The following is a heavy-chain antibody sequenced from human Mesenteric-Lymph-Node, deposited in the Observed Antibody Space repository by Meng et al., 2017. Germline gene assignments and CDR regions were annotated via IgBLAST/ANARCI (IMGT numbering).Heavy chain of an antibody. Sequence: QVKQWRAGLLKPSETLSLTWPVYGGSFSGYYWSWTRQPPGKGLEWIGEINHSGSTNYNPSLKSRVTISVDTSKNQFSLKLASVTAADTAVYYCASLKDYDGRGYYYFESWGQGTLVTVSS. CDR2: INHSGST. CDR1: GGSFSGYY. V-gene: IGHV4-34*01. J-gene: IGHJ4*02. CDR3: ASLKDYDGRGYYYFES. D-gene: IGHD3-22*01.